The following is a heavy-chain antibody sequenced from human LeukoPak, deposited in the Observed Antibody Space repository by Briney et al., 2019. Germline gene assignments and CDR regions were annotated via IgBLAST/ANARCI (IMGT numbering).Heavy chain of an antibody. V-gene: IGHV1-18*01. J-gene: IGHJ4*02. CDR1: GYTFTSYG. D-gene: IGHD3-22*01. CDR3: ARLMDYYDSSGYYQTPTPYFDY. Sequence: ASVNVSCKASGYTFTSYGIRWVRQAPGQGLEWMGWISAYNGNTNYAQKLQGRVTMTTDTSTSTAYMELRSLRSDDTAVYYCARLMDYYDSSGYYQTPTPYFDYWGQGTLVTVSS. CDR2: ISAYNGNT.